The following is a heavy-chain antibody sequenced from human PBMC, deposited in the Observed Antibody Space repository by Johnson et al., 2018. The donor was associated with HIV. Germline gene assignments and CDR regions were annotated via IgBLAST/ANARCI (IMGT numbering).Heavy chain of an antibody. V-gene: IGHV3-66*01. Sequence: VQLVESGGGLVKPGGSLRLSCAATGFTFSNAWMSWVRQVPGKGLEWVSVLFSGDTTYYADSVNGRFTISRDNSKNTLYLQMNSLRAEDTAVYYCARACRDGYTCDVFDIWGQGTLVTVSS. CDR2: LFSGDTT. CDR3: ARACRDGYTCDVFDI. J-gene: IGHJ3*02. D-gene: IGHD5-24*01. CDR1: GFTFSNAW.